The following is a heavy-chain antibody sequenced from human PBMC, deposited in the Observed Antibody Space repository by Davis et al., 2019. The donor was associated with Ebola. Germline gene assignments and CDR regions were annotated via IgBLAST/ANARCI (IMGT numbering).Heavy chain of an antibody. D-gene: IGHD3-10*01. CDR3: ARPYSGSGSYAY. CDR1: GYTLTELS. CDR2: FDPEDGET. V-gene: IGHV1-24*01. Sequence: AASVKVSCKVSGYTLTELSMHWVRQAPGKGLEWMGGFDPEDGETIYAQKFQGRVTMTEDTSTDTAYMELSSLRSDDTAVYYCARPYSGSGSYAYWGQGTLVTVSS. J-gene: IGHJ4*02.